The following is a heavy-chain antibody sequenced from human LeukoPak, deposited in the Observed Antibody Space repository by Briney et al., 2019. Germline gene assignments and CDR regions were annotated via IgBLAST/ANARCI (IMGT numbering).Heavy chain of an antibody. CDR3: ARVRGYSGYDSDY. J-gene: IGHJ4*02. CDR2: INPNSGGT. CDR1: GYTFTGYY. Sequence: ASVKVSCKASGYTFTGYYMHWVRQAPGQGLEWMGWINPNSGGTNYAQKLQGRVTMTTDTSTSTAYMELRSLRSDDTAVYYCARVRGYSGYDSDYWGQGTLVTVSS. V-gene: IGHV1-2*02. D-gene: IGHD5-12*01.